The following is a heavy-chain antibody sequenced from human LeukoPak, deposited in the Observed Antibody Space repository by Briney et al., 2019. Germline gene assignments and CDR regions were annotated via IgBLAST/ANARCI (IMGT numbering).Heavy chain of an antibody. CDR2: IYYSGST. CDR3: ARVATTTNPPQRPFDY. J-gene: IGHJ4*02. D-gene: IGHD5-12*01. V-gene: IGHV4-38-2*01. CDR1: GYSISSGYY. Sequence: SETLSLACAVSGYSISSGYYWGWIRQPPGKGLEWIGSIYYSGSTYYNPSLKSRVTISVDTSKNQFSLKLSSVTAADTAVYYCARVATTTNPPQRPFDYWGQGTLVTVSS.